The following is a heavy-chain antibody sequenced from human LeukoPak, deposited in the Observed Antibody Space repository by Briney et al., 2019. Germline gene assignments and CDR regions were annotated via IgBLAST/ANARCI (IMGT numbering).Heavy chain of an antibody. Sequence: GGSLRLSCAASGFTFSSYGMHWVRQAPGKGLEWVAVISYDGSNKYYADSVKGRFTISRDNSKNTLYLQMNSLRADDTAVYYCARDLLRRRQVVPAANYYYYMDVWGKGTTVTVSS. V-gene: IGHV3-30*03. CDR2: ISYDGSNK. D-gene: IGHD2-2*01. CDR3: ARDLLRRRQVVPAANYYYYMDV. CDR1: GFTFSSYG. J-gene: IGHJ6*03.